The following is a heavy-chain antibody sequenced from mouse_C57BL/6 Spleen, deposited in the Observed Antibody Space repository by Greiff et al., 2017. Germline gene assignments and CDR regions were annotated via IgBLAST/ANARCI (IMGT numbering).Heavy chain of an antibody. Sequence: QVQLKQPGAELVKPGASVKLSCKASGYTFTSYWMHWVKQRPGQGLEWIGMIHPNSGSTNYNEKFKSKATLTVDKSSSTAYMQLSSLTSEDSAVYYSARKGPLYYDYDGWFAYWGQGTLVTVSA. CDR1: GYTFTSYW. J-gene: IGHJ3*01. D-gene: IGHD2-4*01. CDR3: ARKGPLYYDYDGWFAY. CDR2: IHPNSGST. V-gene: IGHV1-64*01.